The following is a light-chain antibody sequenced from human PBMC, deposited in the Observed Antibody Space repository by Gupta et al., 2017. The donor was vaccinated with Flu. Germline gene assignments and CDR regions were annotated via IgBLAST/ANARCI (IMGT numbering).Light chain of an antibody. CDR1: QRRRHSSKSRH. CDR3: MQALKLPGT. CDR2: GAS. Sequence: SQRRRHSSKSRHLEWYLQKPGQSPRRLIEGASKEASGVPERFSGSGSGTDFTLKISRREADDVEEYYCMQALKLPGTFGHGTKLEIK. V-gene: IGKV2-28*01. J-gene: IGKJ2*02.